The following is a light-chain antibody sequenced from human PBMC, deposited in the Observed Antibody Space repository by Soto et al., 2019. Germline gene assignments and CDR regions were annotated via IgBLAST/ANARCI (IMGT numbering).Light chain of an antibody. CDR2: DAS. CDR1: LSVSSY. CDR3: QQSSNWPAIT. V-gene: IGKV3-11*01. J-gene: IGKJ5*01. Sequence: PGERATLSCRASLSVSSYLAWYQQKPGQAPRLLIYDASSRATGIPARFSGSGSGTDFTLTISSLEPEDFAVYYCQQSSNWPAITFGQGTRLEIK.